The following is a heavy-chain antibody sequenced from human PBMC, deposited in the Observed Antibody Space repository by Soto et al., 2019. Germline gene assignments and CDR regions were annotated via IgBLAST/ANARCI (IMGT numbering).Heavy chain of an antibody. CDR1: GYAFSSHG. CDR2: INTYNGNI. J-gene: IGHJ3*02. Sequence: ASVKVSCKASGYAFSSHGISWVRQAPGQGLEWMGRINTYNGNINYARNVQDRLTLTTDTSTTTVYMELKSLTSDDTAVYYCARQMGSDNHDAFDIWGQGTMVTVSS. V-gene: IGHV1-18*01. D-gene: IGHD3-10*01. CDR3: ARQMGSDNHDAFDI.